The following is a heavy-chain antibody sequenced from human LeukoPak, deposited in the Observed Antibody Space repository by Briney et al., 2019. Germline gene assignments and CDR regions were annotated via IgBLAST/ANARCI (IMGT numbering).Heavy chain of an antibody. CDR2: TYYRSKWYN. CDR3: ARETPDFGDHSFAWDFDL. CDR1: GDSVSSNSVA. J-gene: IGHJ2*01. D-gene: IGHD4-17*01. V-gene: IGHV6-1*01. Sequence: SQTLSLTCAISGDSVSSNSVAWNWIRQSPSRGLEWLGRTYYRSKWYNAYAVSVKSRITITPDTSKNQFSLQLNSVTPEDTAVYYCARETPDFGDHSFAWDFDLWGRGTLVTVSS.